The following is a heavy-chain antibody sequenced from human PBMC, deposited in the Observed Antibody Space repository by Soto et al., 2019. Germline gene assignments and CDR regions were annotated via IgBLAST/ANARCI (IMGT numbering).Heavy chain of an antibody. D-gene: IGHD6-13*01. Sequence: QVQLVQSGAEVKKPGSSVKVSCKASGGTFSSYAISWVRQAPGQGLEWMGGIIPIFGTANYAQKFQGRVTITADDSTSTAYMELSSLRSEDTAVYYCARDRYYSSSWYYYYGMDVWGQGTTVTVSS. CDR1: GGTFSSYA. V-gene: IGHV1-69*12. CDR2: IIPIFGTA. J-gene: IGHJ6*02. CDR3: ARDRYYSSSWYYYYGMDV.